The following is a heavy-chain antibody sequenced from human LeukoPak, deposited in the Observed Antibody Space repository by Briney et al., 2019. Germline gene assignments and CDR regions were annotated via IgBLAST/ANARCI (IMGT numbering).Heavy chain of an antibody. CDR2: IIPIFGTA. CDR1: GGTFSSYA. J-gene: IGHJ2*01. V-gene: IGHV1-69*13. D-gene: IGHD2-2*01. Sequence: ASVKVSCKASGGTFSSYAISWVRQAPGQGLEWMGGIIPIFGTANYAQKFQGRVTITADESTSTAYTELSSLRSEDTAVYYCARVNVVVPAAMRGWYFDLWGRGTLVTVSS. CDR3: ARVNVVVPAAMRGWYFDL.